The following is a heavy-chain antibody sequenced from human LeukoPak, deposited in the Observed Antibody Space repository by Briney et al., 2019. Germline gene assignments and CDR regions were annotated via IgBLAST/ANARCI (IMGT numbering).Heavy chain of an antibody. CDR1: GGSISSSSYY. J-gene: IGHJ4*02. CDR2: IYYSGTT. Sequence: SETLSLTCTVSGGSISSSSYYWGWIRQPPGKGLEWFGNIYYSGTTYYNPSLTSRVTISVDTSKTQFSLKLSSVTAADTAVYYCARDFTDYWGQGTLVTVSS. CDR3: ARDFTDY. V-gene: IGHV4-39*07.